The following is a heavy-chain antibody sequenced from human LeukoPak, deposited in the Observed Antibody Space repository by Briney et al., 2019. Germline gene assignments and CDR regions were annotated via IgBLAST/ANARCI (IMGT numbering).Heavy chain of an antibody. D-gene: IGHD6-19*01. Sequence: GGSLRLSCAASGFTFSSYAMSWVRQAPGKGLEWASVISGSGGGTYYADSVKGRFTISRDNSKNTLYLQMNSLRAEDTAVYYCAKVFSGWREFDYWGQGTLVTVSS. CDR2: ISGSGGGT. V-gene: IGHV3-23*01. CDR1: GFTFSSYA. CDR3: AKVFSGWREFDY. J-gene: IGHJ4*02.